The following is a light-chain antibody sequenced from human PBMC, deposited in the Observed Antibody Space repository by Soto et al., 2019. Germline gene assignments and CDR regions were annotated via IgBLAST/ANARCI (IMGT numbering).Light chain of an antibody. CDR1: QSFRGL. Sequence: EVVLTKSPVTLSLSPGERATLSCRASQSFRGLLAWYQQKPGQAPRLLIYDAYNRATGIPPRFSGSGSGTDFTLTIRRLEPEDSAVYYCQQRHMWPITFGQGKRLEIK. J-gene: IGKJ5*01. CDR2: DAY. CDR3: QQRHMWPIT. V-gene: IGKV3-11*01.